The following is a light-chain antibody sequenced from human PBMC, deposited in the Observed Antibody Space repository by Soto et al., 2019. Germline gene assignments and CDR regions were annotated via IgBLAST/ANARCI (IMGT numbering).Light chain of an antibody. CDR2: GAS. Sequence: EIVLTQSPGTLSLSPGETASLSCRASQSIGGNYLAWYQQKPGQAPRLLIYGASTRATGIPDRFSGSGSGSGFTLTISRLEPEDFAVYYCHQRKSWPRTFGQGTKVDIK. CDR1: QSIGGNY. V-gene: IGKV3D-20*02. J-gene: IGKJ1*01. CDR3: HQRKSWPRT.